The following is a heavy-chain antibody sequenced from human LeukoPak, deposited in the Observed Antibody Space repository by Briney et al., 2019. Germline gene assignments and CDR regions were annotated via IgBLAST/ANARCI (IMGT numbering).Heavy chain of an antibody. CDR1: GFTFSNYW. D-gene: IGHD3-22*01. Sequence: GGSLRLSCAASGFTFSNYWMSWVRQAPGKGLEWVSNIKQDGSEKYYVDSVKGRFTISRDNAKNSLYLQMNTLRAEDTAVYYCARMYYYDSSGGSGFDPWGQGTLVTVSS. CDR3: ARMYYYDSSGGSGFDP. J-gene: IGHJ5*02. V-gene: IGHV3-7*01. CDR2: IKQDGSEK.